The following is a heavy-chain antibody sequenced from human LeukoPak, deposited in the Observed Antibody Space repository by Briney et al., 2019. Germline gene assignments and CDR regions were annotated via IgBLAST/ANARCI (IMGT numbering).Heavy chain of an antibody. J-gene: IGHJ4*02. Sequence: GGSLRLSCAASGFTFSSYWMSWVRQAPGKGLEWVSSISTSENNKYYADSVKGRFTISRDNSKNTLDLQMNSLTAADTAVYYCAKDRLGTLADYAGYWGQGTLVTVSA. D-gene: IGHD4-17*01. CDR3: AKDRLGTLADYAGY. CDR1: GFTFSSYW. V-gene: IGHV3-23*01. CDR2: ISTSENNK.